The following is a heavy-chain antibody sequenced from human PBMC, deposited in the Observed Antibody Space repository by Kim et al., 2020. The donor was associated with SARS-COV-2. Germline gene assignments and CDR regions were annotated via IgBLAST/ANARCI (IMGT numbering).Heavy chain of an antibody. V-gene: IGHV4-34*01. CDR3: ARGPGYSGWYHPPYNNWFDP. D-gene: IGHD6-19*01. CDR2: INHSGST. CDR1: GGSFSGYY. J-gene: IGHJ5*02. Sequence: SETLSLTCAVYGGSFSGYYWSWIRQPPGKGLEWIGEINHSGSTNYNPSLKSRVTISVDTSKNQFSLKLSSVTAADTAVYYCARGPGYSGWYHPPYNNWFDPWGQGTLVTVSS.